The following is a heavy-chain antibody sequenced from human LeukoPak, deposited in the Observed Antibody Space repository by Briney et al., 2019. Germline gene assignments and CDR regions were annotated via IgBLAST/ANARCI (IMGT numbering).Heavy chain of an antibody. D-gene: IGHD1-26*01. CDR2: ISWNSGSI. CDR1: GFTFDDYA. J-gene: IGHJ4*02. CDR3: AKDSGSYHGGPDY. Sequence: PGGSLRLSCAASGFTFDDYAMHWVRQAPGKGLEWVAGISWNSGSIGYADSVKGRFTIPRDNAKNFLYLQMNSLRAEDTALYYCAKDSGSYHGGPDYWGQGTLVTVSS. V-gene: IGHV3-9*01.